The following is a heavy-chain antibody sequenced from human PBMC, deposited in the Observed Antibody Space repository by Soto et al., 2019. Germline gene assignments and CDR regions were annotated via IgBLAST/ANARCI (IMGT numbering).Heavy chain of an antibody. CDR3: ANFGGNSPT. Sequence: PGGSLRLSCAASGFTFSCCYMHWVRQVPGKGLVWVSRINSDGTTTNYADSVKGRFTVSRDNAKNTLYLQMNSLRAEDTAVYYCANFGGNSPTWGEGTLVTVSS. D-gene: IGHD3-3*01. CDR1: GFTFSCCY. CDR2: INSDGTTT. V-gene: IGHV3-74*01. J-gene: IGHJ5*02.